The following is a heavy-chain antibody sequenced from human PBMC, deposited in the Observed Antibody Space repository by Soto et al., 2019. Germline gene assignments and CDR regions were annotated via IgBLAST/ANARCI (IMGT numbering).Heavy chain of an antibody. Sequence: PGGSLRLSCAASGFSFSTYGMHWVRQAPGKGLEWVSGISGSGISTHYADSVKGRFTISRDNSKNTLYLQMNSLRAEDTAVYYCAKGVPGIAVAGTGYFQHWGQGTLVTVSS. CDR3: AKGVPGIAVAGTGYFQH. CDR2: ISGSGIST. D-gene: IGHD6-19*01. V-gene: IGHV3-23*01. J-gene: IGHJ1*01. CDR1: GFSFSTYG.